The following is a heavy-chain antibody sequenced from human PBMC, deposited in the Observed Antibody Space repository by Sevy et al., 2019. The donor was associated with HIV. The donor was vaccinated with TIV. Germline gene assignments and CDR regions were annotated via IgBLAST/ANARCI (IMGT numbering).Heavy chain of an antibody. V-gene: IGHV3-74*01. CDR1: GFDFSSHW. J-gene: IGHJ4*01. CDR3: ATPRFDF. CDR2: MNTDGSST. Sequence: GGSLRLSCEASGFDFSSHWMQWVRQAPGKGLVWVSRMNTDGSSTNYADSVKGRFTNSRDNAKNTLYLEMNTLRDEETALYYCATPRFDFWGPGTLVTVSS.